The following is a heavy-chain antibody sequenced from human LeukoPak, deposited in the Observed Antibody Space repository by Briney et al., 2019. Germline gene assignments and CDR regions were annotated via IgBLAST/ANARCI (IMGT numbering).Heavy chain of an antibody. CDR2: MSYTGTT. Sequence: SETLSLTCTVSGGSISSRSYYWGWIRQPPGKGLEWIASMSYTGTTYYNPSLRSRVTISVDTSKNQFSLNLSSVTAADTAVYFCPRSEYSFLVDSWGQGTLVTVSS. CDR3: PRSEYSFLVDS. CDR1: GGSISSRSYY. V-gene: IGHV4-39*01. J-gene: IGHJ4*02. D-gene: IGHD5-18*01.